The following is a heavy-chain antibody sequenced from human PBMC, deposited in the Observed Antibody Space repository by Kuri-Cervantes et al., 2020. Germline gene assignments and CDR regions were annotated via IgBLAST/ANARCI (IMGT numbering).Heavy chain of an antibody. Sequence: GGSLRLSCAASGFTFSSYGMHWVRQAPGKGLEWVAVIWYDGSNKYYADSVKGRFTISRDNSKNTLYLQMNSLRAEDTAVYYCARGSVLQLWFLFDYWSQGTLVTVSS. V-gene: IGHV3-33*01. J-gene: IGHJ4*02. CDR2: IWYDGSNK. D-gene: IGHD5-18*01. CDR3: ARGSVLQLWFLFDY. CDR1: GFTFSSYG.